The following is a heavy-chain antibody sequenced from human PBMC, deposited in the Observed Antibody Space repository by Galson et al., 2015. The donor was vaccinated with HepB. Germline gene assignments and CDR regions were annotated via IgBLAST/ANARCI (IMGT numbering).Heavy chain of an antibody. V-gene: IGHV3-23*01. Sequence: SLRLSCAASGFTFSIYGMTWVRQAPGKGLEWISTINDNGLKTYYADSVKGRFTISRDNSKSALFLQIDSLRVEDTAVYYCAKDIESRGFDHWGQGTLVTVSS. CDR3: AKDIESRGFDH. J-gene: IGHJ4*02. CDR2: INDNGLKT. CDR1: GFTFSIYG. D-gene: IGHD2-15*01.